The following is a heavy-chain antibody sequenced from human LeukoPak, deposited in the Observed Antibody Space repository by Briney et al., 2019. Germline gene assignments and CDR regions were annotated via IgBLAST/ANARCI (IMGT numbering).Heavy chain of an antibody. J-gene: IGHJ6*03. D-gene: IGHD5-24*01. CDR2: IYTSGST. Sequence: SETLSLTCTVSGDSISTYYWGWIRQPAGKGLEWIGRIYTSGSTNYSPSLKSRVTMSVDTSKNQFSLKLSSVTVADTAVYYCARERDGYTQPNYYYYYYMDAWGKGTTVTISS. CDR3: ARERDGYTQPNYYYYYYMDA. V-gene: IGHV4-4*07. CDR1: GDSISTYY.